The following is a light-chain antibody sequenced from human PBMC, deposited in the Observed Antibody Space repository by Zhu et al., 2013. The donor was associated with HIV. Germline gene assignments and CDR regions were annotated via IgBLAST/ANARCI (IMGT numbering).Light chain of an antibody. V-gene: IGKV3-20*01. CDR3: QQYGSSPPVT. J-gene: IGKJ3*01. CDR1: QSVNSRY. Sequence: EIVLTQSPGTLSLSPGERATLSCRASQSVNSRYLAWYQQKAGQAPRLLIYGASSRATGIPDRFSGSGSGTDFTLTISRLEPEDFAVYYCQQYGSSPPVTFGP. CDR2: GAS.